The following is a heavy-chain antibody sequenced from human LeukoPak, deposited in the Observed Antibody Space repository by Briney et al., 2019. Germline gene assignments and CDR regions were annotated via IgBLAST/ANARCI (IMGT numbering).Heavy chain of an antibody. CDR2: ISSSSSYI. J-gene: IGHJ4*02. Sequence: GGSLRLSCAASGFTFSSYSMNWVRQAPGKGLEWVSSISSSSSYIYHADSVKGRFTISRDNAKNSLYLQMNSLRAEDTAVYYCARDGPIPYWGQGALVTVSS. V-gene: IGHV3-21*01. CDR1: GFTFSSYS. CDR3: ARDGPIPY.